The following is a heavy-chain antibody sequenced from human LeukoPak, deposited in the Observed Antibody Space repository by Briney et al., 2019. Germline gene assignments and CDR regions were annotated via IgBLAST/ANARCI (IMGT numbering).Heavy chain of an antibody. CDR1: GSTSAGYY. CDR2: ININSGVT. J-gene: IGHJ5*02. D-gene: IGHD3-22*01. V-gene: IGHV1-2*02. Sequence: ASVKVSCKASGSTSAGYYMHWLRQAPGQGLEWMGWININSGVTNYAEKFQARVTMTRDASVNIAYMELSWLISDDTAVYYCVRVTEDAFGYYLTWFDPWGQGTLVSVSS. CDR3: VRVTEDAFGYYLTWFDP.